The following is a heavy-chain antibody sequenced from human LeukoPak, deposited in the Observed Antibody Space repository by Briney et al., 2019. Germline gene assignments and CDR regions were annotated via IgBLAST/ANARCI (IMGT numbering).Heavy chain of an antibody. Sequence: SETLSLTCAVYGGSFSGYYWSWIRQPPGKGLEWIGEINHSGSTNYNPSLKSRVTISVDTSKNQFSLKLNSVTAADTAVYYCARDHFRVGCSTTSCYGVDPWGQGTLVTVSS. V-gene: IGHV4-34*01. J-gene: IGHJ5*02. CDR2: INHSGST. CDR1: GGSFSGYY. CDR3: ARDHFRVGCSTTSCYGVDP. D-gene: IGHD2-2*01.